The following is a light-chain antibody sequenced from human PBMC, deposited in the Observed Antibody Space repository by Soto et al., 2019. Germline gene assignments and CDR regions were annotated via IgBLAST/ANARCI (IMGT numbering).Light chain of an antibody. CDR2: GAS. V-gene: IGKV3-20*01. CDR1: QTFRSSY. CDR3: QQYGNSPPLT. J-gene: IGKJ4*01. Sequence: EVELTQSPGTLSLSPGERATLSCRASQTFRSSYLAWYQEKPGQAPRLLIYGASNRATGIPDRFSGSGSGTNFTLTISRLEPEDFAVYYCQQYGNSPPLTFGGGTKVEIK.